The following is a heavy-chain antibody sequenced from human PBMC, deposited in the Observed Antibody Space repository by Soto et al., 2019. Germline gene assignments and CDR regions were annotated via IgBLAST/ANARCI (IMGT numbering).Heavy chain of an antibody. D-gene: IGHD2-21*01. J-gene: IGHJ5*02. Sequence: EVHLVESGGALVQPAGSLRLSCAVSGFTFSDYCMTWVRQTPGKGQEGVANMNPDGSEQYYLDSVKGRFTISRDNAKNSLYMQMNNLRGEDTAVYYCTRDLNHDCGPWGQGTQVIVYS. CDR1: GFTFSDYC. CDR3: TRDLNHDCGP. CDR2: MNPDGSEQ. V-gene: IGHV3-7*04.